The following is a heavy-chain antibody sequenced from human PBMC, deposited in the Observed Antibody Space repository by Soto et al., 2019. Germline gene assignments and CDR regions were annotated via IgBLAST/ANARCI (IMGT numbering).Heavy chain of an antibody. D-gene: IGHD2-15*01. Sequence: GASVKVSCKDSGYTFTSYAMQWVRQAPGQRLEWMGWINAGNGNTKYSQKFQGRVTITRDTSASTAYMELSSLRSEDTAVYYCARERGSSSNIVVVVAASHWGQGTLVTVSS. CDR3: ARERGSSSNIVVVVAASH. CDR1: GYTFTSYA. J-gene: IGHJ4*02. CDR2: INAGNGNT. V-gene: IGHV1-3*01.